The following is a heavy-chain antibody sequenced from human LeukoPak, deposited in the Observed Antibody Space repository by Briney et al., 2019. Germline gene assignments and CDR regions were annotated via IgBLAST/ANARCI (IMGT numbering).Heavy chain of an antibody. J-gene: IGHJ4*02. V-gene: IGHV4-31*03. D-gene: IGHD3-22*01. CDR3: ARAGLYYYDSSGYSLLPYYFDY. CDR2: IYYSGST. CDR1: GGSISSGGYY. Sequence: SETLSLTCPVSGGSISSGGYYWSWIRPHPGKGLEWIGYIYYSGSTYYNPSLKSRVTISLDTAKNQFSLKLSSVTAADTAVYYCARAGLYYYDSSGYSLLPYYFDYWGQGTLVTVSS.